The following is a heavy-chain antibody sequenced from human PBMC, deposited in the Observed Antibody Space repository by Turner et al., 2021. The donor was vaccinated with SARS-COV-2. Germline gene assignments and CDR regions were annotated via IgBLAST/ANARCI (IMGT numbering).Heavy chain of an antibody. CDR3: ASPHEGYYGMDV. J-gene: IGHJ6*02. CDR2: ISISGSTI. CDR1: GFTFSDYY. Sequence: QVQLVASGGGLVKPGGSLRLSCAASGFTFSDYYMSWIRQAQGKGLEWISYISISGSTIYYADSGKGRFTISRDNAKNSLYLQMNSLRAEDTSVYYCASPHEGYYGMDVWGQGTTVTVSS. V-gene: IGHV3-11*01.